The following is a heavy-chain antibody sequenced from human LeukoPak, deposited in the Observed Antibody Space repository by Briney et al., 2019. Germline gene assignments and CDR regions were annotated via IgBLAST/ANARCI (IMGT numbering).Heavy chain of an antibody. CDR1: GFTFSNYE. CDR3: AREPYLYYYDSSGLFDY. J-gene: IGHJ4*02. V-gene: IGHV3-48*03. D-gene: IGHD3-22*01. CDR2: ISSSGSTI. Sequence: GGSLRLSCAASGFTFSNYEMNWVRQAPGKGLEWVSYISSSGSTIYYADSVKGRFTISRDNAKNSLYLQMNSLRAEDTAVYYCAREPYLYYYDSSGLFDYWGQGTLVTVSS.